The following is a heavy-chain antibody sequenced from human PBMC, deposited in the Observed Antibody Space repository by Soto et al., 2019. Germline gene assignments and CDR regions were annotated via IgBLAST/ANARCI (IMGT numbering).Heavy chain of an antibody. CDR2: ISAYNGNT. Sequence: ASVKVSCKASGYTFTSYGISWVRQAPGQGLEWMGWISAYNGNTNYAQKLQGRVTMTTDTSTSTAYMELRSLRSDDTAVYYCAGDWPGATASLYYYMDVWGKGTTVTVSS. CDR1: GYTFTSYG. J-gene: IGHJ6*03. D-gene: IGHD1-26*01. CDR3: AGDWPGATASLYYYMDV. V-gene: IGHV1-18*01.